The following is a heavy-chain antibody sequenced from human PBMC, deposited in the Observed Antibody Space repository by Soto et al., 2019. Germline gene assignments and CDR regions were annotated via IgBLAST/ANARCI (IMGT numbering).Heavy chain of an antibody. CDR3: ARAAAVPADFDY. D-gene: IGHD6-19*01. Sequence: ASVKVSCKASGYTFTGYAMHWVRQAPGQRLEWMGWINAGNGNTKYSQKFQGRVTITRDTSASTAYMELSSLRSEDTAVYYCARAAAVPADFDYCGQLNLVPVSS. CDR1: GYTFTGYA. CDR2: INAGNGNT. J-gene: IGHJ4*02. V-gene: IGHV1-3*01.